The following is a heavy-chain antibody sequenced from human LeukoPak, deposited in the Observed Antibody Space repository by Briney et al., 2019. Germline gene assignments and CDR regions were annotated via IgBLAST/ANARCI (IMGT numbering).Heavy chain of an antibody. V-gene: IGHV4-39*07. D-gene: IGHD6-13*01. J-gene: IGHJ4*02. CDR3: AGGYVYSSSWYFDY. Sequence: SETLSLTCTVSGGSISSSSYFWAWIRQPPGMGLEWIGNIYYSGSTYYNPSLQSRVTISVDTSKNQFSLKLNSVTAADTAVYYCAGGYVYSSSWYFDYWGQGTLVTVSS. CDR1: GGSISSSSYF. CDR2: IYYSGST.